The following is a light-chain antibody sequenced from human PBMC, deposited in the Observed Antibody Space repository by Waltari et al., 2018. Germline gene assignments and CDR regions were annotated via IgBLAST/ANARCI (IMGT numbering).Light chain of an antibody. V-gene: IGLV2-14*03. CDR3: SSYITTNTLEL. CDR1: SRDVGTYNY. Sequence: QSALTQPASVSGSPGQSITIPCTATSRDVGTYNYDPWYQQHPGKAPKLLIYDVSYRPSGVSYRFSGSKSGNTASLTISGLQAEDEADYYCSSYITTNTLELFGGGTSLTVL. J-gene: IGLJ3*02. CDR2: DVS.